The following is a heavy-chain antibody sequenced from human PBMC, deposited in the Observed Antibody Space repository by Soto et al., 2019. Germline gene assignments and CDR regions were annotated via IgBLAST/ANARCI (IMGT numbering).Heavy chain of an antibody. CDR3: ARVYSSYGYTDAFDI. CDR2: ISSSGSTI. D-gene: IGHD5-18*01. Sequence: GGSLRLSCAASGFTFSDYYMSWIRQAPGKGLEWVSYISSSGSTIYYADSVKGRFTISRDNAKNSLYLQMNSLRAEDTAVYYCARVYSSYGYTDAFDIWGQGTMVTVSS. CDR1: GFTFSDYY. J-gene: IGHJ3*02. V-gene: IGHV3-11*01.